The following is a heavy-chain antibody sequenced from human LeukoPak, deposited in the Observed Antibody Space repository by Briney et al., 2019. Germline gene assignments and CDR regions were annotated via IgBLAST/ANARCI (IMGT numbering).Heavy chain of an antibody. CDR3: AKGKDTVTTLIYFDY. CDR2: ISGSGGST. D-gene: IGHD4-17*01. CDR1: GFTFSSYA. J-gene: IGHJ4*02. V-gene: IGHV3-23*01. Sequence: GGSLRLSCAASGFTFSSYAMSWVRQAPGKGLEWVSAISGSGGSTYYADSVKGRFTISRDNSKNTLFLQMNSLRAEDTAVYYWAKGKDTVTTLIYFDYWGQGTLVTVSS.